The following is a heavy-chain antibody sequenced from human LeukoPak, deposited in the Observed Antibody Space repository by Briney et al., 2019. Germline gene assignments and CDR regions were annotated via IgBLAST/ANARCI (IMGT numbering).Heavy chain of an antibody. J-gene: IGHJ2*01. CDR1: GFSFSDYG. V-gene: IGHV3-48*01. CDR3: ARDARDCSSTTCLSWYFDL. Sequence: GGSLRLSCAASGFSFSDYGMHWVRQAPRQGLEWISYISSSSNTMYYADSVKGRFTISRDNAKNSLYLQMNSLRAEDTAVYFCARDARDCSSTTCLSWYFDLWGRGTLVTVSS. CDR2: ISSSSNTM. D-gene: IGHD2-2*01.